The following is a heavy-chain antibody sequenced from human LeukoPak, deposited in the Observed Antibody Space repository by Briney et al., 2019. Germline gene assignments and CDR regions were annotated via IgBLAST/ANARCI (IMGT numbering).Heavy chain of an antibody. CDR2: ISGSGGSI. J-gene: IGHJ4*02. CDR1: GFRFSSYG. CDR3: TGMGPFDY. D-gene: IGHD1-14*01. Sequence: GGSLRLSCAASGFRFSSYGMSWVRQAPGKGLEWVSAISGSGGSIYYADSVRGRFTISRDNPKNTLYLQMNSLRAKDTAVYYCTGMGPFDYWGQGTLVTVSS. V-gene: IGHV3-23*01.